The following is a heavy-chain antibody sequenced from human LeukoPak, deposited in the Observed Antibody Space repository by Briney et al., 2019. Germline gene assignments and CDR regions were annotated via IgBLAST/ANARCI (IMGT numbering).Heavy chain of an antibody. D-gene: IGHD6-25*01. V-gene: IGHV1-18*01. CDR1: GYTFTSYG. Sequence: ASVKVSCKASGYTFTSYGISWLRQAPGQGPEWMGWISAYNGNTNYAQKLQGRVSMTTDTSTNTAYMELRSLKSDDTAVYHCARDRLGYSSEFDYWGQGTLVTVSS. CDR2: ISAYNGNT. J-gene: IGHJ4*02. CDR3: ARDRLGYSSEFDY.